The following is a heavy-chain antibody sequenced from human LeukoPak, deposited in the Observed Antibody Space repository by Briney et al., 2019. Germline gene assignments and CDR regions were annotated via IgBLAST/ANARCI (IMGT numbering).Heavy chain of an antibody. Sequence: GGSLRLSCAASGFTFSSYAINWVRQAPGKGLVWVSEISGSGDNTYYADSVKGRFTISRDNSKSTLYIQMNSLRAEDTAVYYCTRRYNYDSSGYYYVRDAFDIWGQGTMVTVSS. J-gene: IGHJ3*02. CDR1: GFTFSSYA. V-gene: IGHV3-23*01. D-gene: IGHD3-22*01. CDR2: ISGSGDNT. CDR3: TRRYNYDSSGYYYVRDAFDI.